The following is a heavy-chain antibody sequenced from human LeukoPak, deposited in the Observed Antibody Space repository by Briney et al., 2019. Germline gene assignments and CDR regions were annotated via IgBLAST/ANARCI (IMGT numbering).Heavy chain of an antibody. CDR3: AKHKRVYSSGPQNLFDY. CDR1: GFTFSSYG. Sequence: PGRSLRLSCAASGFTFSSYGMHWVRQAPGKGLEWVAFIRYDGSNKYYADSVKGRFTISRDNSKNTLYLQMNSLRAEDTAVYYCAKHKRVYSSGPQNLFDYWGQGTLVTVSS. D-gene: IGHD6-19*01. J-gene: IGHJ4*02. CDR2: IRYDGSNK. V-gene: IGHV3-30*02.